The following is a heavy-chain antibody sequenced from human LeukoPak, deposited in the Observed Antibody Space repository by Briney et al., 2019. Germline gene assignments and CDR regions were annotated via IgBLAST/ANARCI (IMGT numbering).Heavy chain of an antibody. CDR2: MNPSSGNT. CDR1: GHTFTSYD. D-gene: IGHD6-13*01. Sequence: GASVKVSCKASGHTFTSYDINWVRQATGQGLEWMGWMNPSSGNTGYAQKFQGRVTMTRNTSISTAYMELSSLGSEDTAVYYCAIYSSSWSFDYWGQGTLVTVSS. V-gene: IGHV1-8*01. J-gene: IGHJ4*02. CDR3: AIYSSSWSFDY.